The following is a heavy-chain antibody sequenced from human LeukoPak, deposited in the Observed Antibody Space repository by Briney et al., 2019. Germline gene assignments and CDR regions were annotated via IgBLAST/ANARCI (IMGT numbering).Heavy chain of an antibody. CDR3: AREAIAAAGTGFSPLDY. V-gene: IGHV1-69*13. Sequence: ASVTVSCKASGGTFSSYAISWVRQAPGQGLEWMGGIIPIFGTANYAQKFQGRVTITADESTSTAYMELSSLRSEDTAVYYCAREAIAAAGTGFSPLDYWGQGTLVTVSS. D-gene: IGHD6-13*01. CDR2: IIPIFGTA. CDR1: GGTFSSYA. J-gene: IGHJ4*02.